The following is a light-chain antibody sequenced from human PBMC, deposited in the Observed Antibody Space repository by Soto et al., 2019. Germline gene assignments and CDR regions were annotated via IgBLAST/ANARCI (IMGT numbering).Light chain of an antibody. Sequence: EIVMTQSPATLSVSPGERATLSCRASQSVSSKLAWYQLKPGQAPRLLIHTVSTRATGIPARFSGSGSETEFTLTIISLQYADFAVYYCQQYKNWPPITFGQGTRLEIK. V-gene: IGKV3D-15*01. CDR2: TVS. CDR1: QSVSSK. CDR3: QQYKNWPPIT. J-gene: IGKJ5*01.